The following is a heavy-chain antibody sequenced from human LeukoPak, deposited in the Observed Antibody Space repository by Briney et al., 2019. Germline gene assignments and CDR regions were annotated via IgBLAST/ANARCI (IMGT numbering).Heavy chain of an antibody. CDR3: ARDFGSGWYLGDGHGY. V-gene: IGHV1-18*01. CDR2: ISAYNGNT. D-gene: IGHD6-19*01. Sequence: ASVKVSCKASGYTFTSYGISWVRQAPGQGLEWMGWISAYNGNTNYAQKLQGRVTMTTDTSTSTAYMELRSLRSDDTAVYYCARDFGSGWYLGDGHGYWGQGTLVTVSS. CDR1: GYTFTSYG. J-gene: IGHJ4*02.